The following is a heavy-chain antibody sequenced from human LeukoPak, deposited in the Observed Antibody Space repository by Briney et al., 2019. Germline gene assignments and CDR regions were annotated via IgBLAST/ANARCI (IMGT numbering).Heavy chain of an antibody. Sequence: GGSLRLSCATSGFTVSSNYMSWVRQAPGKGLEWVSVIYDSGTTYYADSVKGRLLIFRDTSKNTVDLQMNSLRVEDTAVYYCAGRRSSGWYAYWGQGTLVTVSS. V-gene: IGHV3-53*01. CDR1: GFTVSSNY. CDR3: AGRRSSGWYAY. CDR2: IYDSGTT. D-gene: IGHD6-19*01. J-gene: IGHJ4*02.